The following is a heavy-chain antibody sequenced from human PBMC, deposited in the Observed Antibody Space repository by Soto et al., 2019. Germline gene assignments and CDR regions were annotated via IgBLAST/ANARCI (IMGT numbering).Heavy chain of an antibody. CDR2: ISAYNGNT. Sequence: GASVKVSCKASGYTFTSYGISWVRQAPGQGLEWMGWISAYNGNTNYAQKLQGRVTMTTDTSTSTAYMELRSLRSDDTAVYYCARAGVVRGVIMGRYYYYGMDVWGQGTTVTVSS. CDR3: ARAGVVRGVIMGRYYYYGMDV. J-gene: IGHJ6*02. V-gene: IGHV1-18*01. D-gene: IGHD3-10*01. CDR1: GYTFTSYG.